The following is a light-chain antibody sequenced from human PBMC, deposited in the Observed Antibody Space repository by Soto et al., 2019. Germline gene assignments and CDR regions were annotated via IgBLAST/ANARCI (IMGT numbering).Light chain of an antibody. CDR1: SSDVGGYNY. V-gene: IGLV2-11*01. J-gene: IGLJ1*01. Sequence: QSALTQPRSVSGSPGQSVTISCAGTSSDVGGYNYVSWYQHHLGKAPRLMIYDVTKRPSGVPHHFSGSKSGNTAYLTISGLQAEDEADYYCCSYAGTDTFVFGTGTKLTVL. CDR2: DVT. CDR3: CSYAGTDTFV.